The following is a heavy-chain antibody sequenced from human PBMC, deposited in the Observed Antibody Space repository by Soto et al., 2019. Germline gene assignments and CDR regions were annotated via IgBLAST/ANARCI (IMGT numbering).Heavy chain of an antibody. J-gene: IGHJ6*02. CDR3: AILPRRGWDHYSYGMDV. CDR1: GFTFSTYG. Sequence: QVQLVESGGGVVQAGGSLGLSCTASGFTFSTYGMHWVRQAPGKGPEWVAVMSHDGSHKAFLDSVKGRFIISRDNSKNTLYLQMNSLRPDDTAVYYCAILPRRGWDHYSYGMDVCVQGTTVIVSS. D-gene: IGHD6-19*01. CDR2: MSHDGSHK. V-gene: IGHV3-30*03.